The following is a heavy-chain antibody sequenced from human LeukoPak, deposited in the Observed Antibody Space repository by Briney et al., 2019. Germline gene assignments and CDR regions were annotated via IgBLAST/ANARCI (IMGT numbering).Heavy chain of an antibody. D-gene: IGHD3-3*01. CDR1: GGSISTGDYY. V-gene: IGHV4-30-4*01. J-gene: IGHJ6*03. CDR2: IYYSGST. CDR3: ARLYYDFWSGHPGGYYYYYMDV. Sequence: SETLSLTCNVSGGSISTGDYYWSWIRQPPGKGLEWIGYIYYSGSTYYNSSLKSRVTISVDTSKNQFSLKLTSVTAADTAVYYCARLYYDFWSGHPGGYYYYYMDVWGKGTTVTVSS.